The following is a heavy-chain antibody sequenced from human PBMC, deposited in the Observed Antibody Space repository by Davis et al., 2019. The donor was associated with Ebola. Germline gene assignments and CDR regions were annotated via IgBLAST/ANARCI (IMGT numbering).Heavy chain of an antibody. D-gene: IGHD1-26*01. CDR3: ARSLVGATSS. CDR1: GFTFSSYA. V-gene: IGHV3-30-3*01. J-gene: IGHJ4*02. CDR2: ISYDGSNK. Sequence: GGSLRLSCAASGFTFSSYAMHWVRQAPGKGLEWVALISYDGSNKYYADFVKGRFTISRDNSKNTLYLQMNSLRAEDTAVYYCARSLVGATSSWGQGTLVTVSS.